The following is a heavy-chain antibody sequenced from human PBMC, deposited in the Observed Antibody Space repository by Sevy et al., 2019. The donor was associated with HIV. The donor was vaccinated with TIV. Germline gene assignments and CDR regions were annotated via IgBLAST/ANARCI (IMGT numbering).Heavy chain of an antibody. CDR3: VRGQVGASLALFDY. V-gene: IGHV3-74*01. J-gene: IGHJ4*02. D-gene: IGHD1-26*01. Sequence: GGSLRLSCAASGITFSNYWMHWVRQVPGKGLVWVSRINSDGSSTNYAHFVQGRFTISRDNAKNTLYLQMSSLRGEDTAVYYCVRGQVGASLALFDYWGQGTLVTVSS. CDR1: GITFSNYW. CDR2: INSDGSST.